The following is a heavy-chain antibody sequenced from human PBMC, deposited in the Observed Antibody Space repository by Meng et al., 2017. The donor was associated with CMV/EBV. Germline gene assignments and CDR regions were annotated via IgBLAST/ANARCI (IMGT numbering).Heavy chain of an antibody. CDR2: IYYSGST. D-gene: IGHD2-8*01. J-gene: IGHJ4*02. CDR3: AREDCTNGVCYTGLDY. Sequence: LRLSCTVSGGSISSSSYYWGWIRQPPGKGLEWIGYIYYSGSTYYNPSLKSRVTISVDTSKNQFSLKLSSVTAADTAVYYCAREDCTNGVCYTGLDYWGQGTLVTVSS. CDR1: GGSISSSSYY. V-gene: IGHV4-31*03.